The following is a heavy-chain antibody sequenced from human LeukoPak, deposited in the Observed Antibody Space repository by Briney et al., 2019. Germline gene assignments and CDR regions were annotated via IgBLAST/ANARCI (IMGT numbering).Heavy chain of an antibody. CDR3: AREPWELLLDHAFDI. V-gene: IGHV4-34*01. CDR2: INHSGST. CDR1: GGSFSGYY. Sequence: SETLSLTCAVYGGSFSGYYWSWIRQPPGKGLGWIGEINHSGSTNYNPSLKSRVTMSVDMSKNQFSLKLSSVTAADTAVYYCAREPWELLLDHAFDIWGQGTMVTVSS. D-gene: IGHD1-26*01. J-gene: IGHJ3*02.